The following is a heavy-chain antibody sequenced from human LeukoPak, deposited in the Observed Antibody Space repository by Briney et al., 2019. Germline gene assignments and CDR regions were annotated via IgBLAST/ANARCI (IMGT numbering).Heavy chain of an antibody. J-gene: IGHJ4*02. D-gene: IGHD3-22*01. CDR2: INHSGST. Sequence: PSETLSLTCAVYGGSFSGYYWSWIRQPPGKGLEWIGEINHSGSTNYNPSLKSRVTISVDTSKNQFSLKLSSVTAADTAVYHCARGHTYYYDSSGPDYWGQGTLVTVSP. CDR1: GGSFSGYY. CDR3: ARGHTYYYDSSGPDY. V-gene: IGHV4-34*01.